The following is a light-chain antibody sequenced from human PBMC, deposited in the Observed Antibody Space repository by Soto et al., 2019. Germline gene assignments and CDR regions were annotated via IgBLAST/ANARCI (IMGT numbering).Light chain of an antibody. CDR3: NSSTFGSTPICV. V-gene: IGLV2-14*01. Sequence: QSVLTQPASVSGSPGQSITISCTGTSSDVGGYNYVSWYQQHPGKAPKLIIYNVSNRPSGVSNRFSGSKSGNTASLTISGLQAEDEADYYCNSSTFGSTPICVFGPGTKLTVL. CDR2: NVS. J-gene: IGLJ1*01. CDR1: SSDVGGYNY.